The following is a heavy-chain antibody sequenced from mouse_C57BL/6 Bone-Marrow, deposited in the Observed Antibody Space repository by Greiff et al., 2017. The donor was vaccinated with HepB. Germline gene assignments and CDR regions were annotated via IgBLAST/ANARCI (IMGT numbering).Heavy chain of an antibody. Sequence: PGGSLPLSCVSSGFPFRYYWMTWVRPSPEKGLAWVAHIRLTSDNYATPYAESVKGRFTISRDDSKSSVYLQMNNLRAEDTGIYYCTWLLRAMDYWGQGTSVTVSS. J-gene: IGHJ4*01. CDR2: IRLTSDNYAT. D-gene: IGHD2-3*01. CDR1: GFPFRYYW. V-gene: IGHV6-3*01. CDR3: TWLLRAMDY.